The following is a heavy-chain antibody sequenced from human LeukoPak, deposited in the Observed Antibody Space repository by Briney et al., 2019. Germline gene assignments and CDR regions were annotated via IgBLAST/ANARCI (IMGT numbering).Heavy chain of an antibody. V-gene: IGHV1-69*04. Sequence: SVKVSCKASGYTFINYAISWVRQAPGQGLEWMGRIIPILGIANYAQKFQGRVTITADKSTSTAYMELSSLRSEDTAVYYCAYCGVDCYSHGAFDIWGPGTMVTVSS. CDR3: AYCGVDCYSHGAFDI. CDR2: IIPILGIA. D-gene: IGHD2-21*02. J-gene: IGHJ3*02. CDR1: GYTFINYA.